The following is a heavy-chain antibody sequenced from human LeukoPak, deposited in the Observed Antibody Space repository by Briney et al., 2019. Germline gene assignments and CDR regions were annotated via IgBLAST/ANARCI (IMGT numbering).Heavy chain of an antibody. CDR2: ITNSGGDT. CDR1: GFTFSTFA. J-gene: IGHJ6*02. CDR3: ARGGYAHYYGMDV. V-gene: IGHV3-23*01. D-gene: IGHD5-18*01. Sequence: QPGRSLRLSCAASGFTFSTFAMSWVRQAPGRGLEWVSGITNSGGDTYYADSVKGRFTISRDASKNTLYLQMNSLRAEDTALYYCARGGYAHYYGMDVWGQGTTVTVSS.